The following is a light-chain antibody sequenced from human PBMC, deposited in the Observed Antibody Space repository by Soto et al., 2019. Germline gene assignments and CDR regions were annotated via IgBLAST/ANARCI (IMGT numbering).Light chain of an antibody. J-gene: IGKJ1*01. CDR3: QQYNSWPRT. Sequence: EVVMTQSPPTLSLSPGENAPLPSRARRVVETKLAWFQQTPGRAPSLPMYGASTRSTGVPARFSGSGSGTEFTLTISSLQSEDFAVYYCQQYNSWPRTFGQGTKVELK. CDR1: RVVETK. V-gene: IGKV3-15*01. CDR2: GAS.